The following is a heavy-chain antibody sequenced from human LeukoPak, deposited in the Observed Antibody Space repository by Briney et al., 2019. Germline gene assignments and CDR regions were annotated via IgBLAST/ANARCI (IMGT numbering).Heavy chain of an antibody. CDR2: FDPEDGET. CDR1: GYTLTELS. D-gene: IGHD6-19*01. V-gene: IGHV1-24*01. CDR3: ATGYSSGWDFDY. Sequence: ASVKVSCKVSGYTLTELSMHWVRQAPGKGLEWMGGFDPEDGETIYAQKFQGRVTMTEDTSTDTAYMELSSLRSEDTAAYYCATGYSSGWDFDYWGQGTLVTVSS. J-gene: IGHJ4*02.